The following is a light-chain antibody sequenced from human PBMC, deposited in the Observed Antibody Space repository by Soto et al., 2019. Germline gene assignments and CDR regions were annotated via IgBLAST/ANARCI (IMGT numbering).Light chain of an antibody. CDR2: GAS. J-gene: IGKJ1*01. Sequence: EIVLTQSPGTLSLSPGERATLSCRASQSVSSSYLAWYQQKPGQAPRLLIYGASSWATGIPDRFSGSGSGTDFTLTISRLEPEDFAVYYCQQYGSSPRGTFGQGTKVEIK. CDR1: QSVSSSY. CDR3: QQYGSSPRGT. V-gene: IGKV3-20*01.